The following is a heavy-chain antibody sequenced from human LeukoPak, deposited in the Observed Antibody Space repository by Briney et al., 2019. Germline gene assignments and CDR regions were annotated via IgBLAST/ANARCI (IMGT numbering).Heavy chain of an antibody. CDR2: ISGRTDRT. D-gene: IGHD3-10*01. J-gene: IGHJ5*02. V-gene: IGHV3-23*01. CDR3: AREIGVPGWFDP. CDR1: GFSFGNTA. Sequence: GGSLRLSCVASGFSFGNTAMNWVRQGPGKWLEWVSAISGRTDRTFYADSVEGRFTISRDNSKNTVYLQMNNLRAEDTAVYYCAREIGVPGWFDPWGQGTLVTASS.